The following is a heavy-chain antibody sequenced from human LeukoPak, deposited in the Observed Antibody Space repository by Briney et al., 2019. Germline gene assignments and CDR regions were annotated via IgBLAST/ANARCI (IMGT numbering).Heavy chain of an antibody. CDR1: GGSISSYY. J-gene: IGHJ4*02. V-gene: IGHV4-59*01. Sequence: SETLSLTCTVSGGSISSYYWSWLRQPPGKGLEWIGYIYYSGSTNYNPSLKSRVTISVDTSKNQFSLKLSSVTAADTAVYYCARSYDSSGYYYAPFDYWGQGTLVTVSS. D-gene: IGHD3-22*01. CDR2: IYYSGST. CDR3: ARSYDSSGYYYAPFDY.